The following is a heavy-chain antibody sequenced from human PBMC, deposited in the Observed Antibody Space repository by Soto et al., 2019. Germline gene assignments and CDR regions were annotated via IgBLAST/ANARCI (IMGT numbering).Heavy chain of an antibody. V-gene: IGHV5-51*01. CDR2: IYPGDSDT. Sequence: GESLKISCKGSGYSFTSYWIGWVRQMPGKGLEWMGIIYPGDSDTRYSPSFQGQVTISADKSISTAYLQWSSLKASDTAMYYCAGTSRNPGYYYYYGMDVWGQGTTVTISS. D-gene: IGHD6-13*01. J-gene: IGHJ6*02. CDR3: AGTSRNPGYYYYYGMDV. CDR1: GYSFTSYW.